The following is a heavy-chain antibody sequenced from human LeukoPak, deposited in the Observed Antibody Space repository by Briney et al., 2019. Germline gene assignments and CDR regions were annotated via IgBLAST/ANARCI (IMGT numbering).Heavy chain of an antibody. J-gene: IGHJ5*02. D-gene: IGHD4-17*01. CDR2: INPNSGGT. Sequence: ASVKVSCKASGYTFTGYYMHWVRQAPGQGLEWMGWINPNSGGTNCAQKFQGRVTMTRDTSISTAYMELSRLRSDDTAVYYCARESTVTTGWFDPWGQGTLVTVSS. CDR1: GYTFTGYY. V-gene: IGHV1-2*02. CDR3: ARESTVTTGWFDP.